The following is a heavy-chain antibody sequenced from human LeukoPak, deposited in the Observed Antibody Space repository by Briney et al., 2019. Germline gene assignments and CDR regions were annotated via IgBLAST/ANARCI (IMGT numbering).Heavy chain of an antibody. CDR3: ARDVGGYQRGYFDY. J-gene: IGHJ4*02. V-gene: IGHV3-53*01. D-gene: IGHD3-22*01. CDR2: IYSGGTT. Sequence: GGSLRLSCAASGFTVSSNYMTWVRQAPGKGLEWVSVIYSGGTTYYADSVKGRFTISRDNSKNTLYLQMNSLRAEDTAVYYCARDVGGYQRGYFDYWGQGTLVTVSS. CDR1: GFTVSSNY.